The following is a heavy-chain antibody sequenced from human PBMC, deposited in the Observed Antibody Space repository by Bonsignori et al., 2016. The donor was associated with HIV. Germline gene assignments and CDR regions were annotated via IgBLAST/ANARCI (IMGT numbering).Heavy chain of an antibody. CDR3: ARDPRKAVSITPYYYFYYMDV. D-gene: IGHD1-14*01. V-gene: IGHV1-2*02. Sequence: WVRQAPGQGLEWMGWINPNTGGTNYAQNFQGRVTMTRDTSISTAYMELSRLRSDDTAVYYCARDPRKAVSITPYYYFYYMDVWGKGTTVTVSS. J-gene: IGHJ6*03. CDR2: INPNTGGT.